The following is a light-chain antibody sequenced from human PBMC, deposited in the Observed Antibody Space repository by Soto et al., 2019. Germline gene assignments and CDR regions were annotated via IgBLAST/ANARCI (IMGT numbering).Light chain of an antibody. CDR2: AAS. V-gene: IGKV1-6*01. Sequence: AIQMTHSPSSLSASVGDRVTITCRASQGIRNDLGWYQQKQGKAPKLLIYAASSLQSGVPSRFSGSGSGTGFTVTTSSLQPEDFATYYCLQDYNYHYTVGQGTKVDIK. CDR3: LQDYNYHYT. J-gene: IGKJ2*01. CDR1: QGIRND.